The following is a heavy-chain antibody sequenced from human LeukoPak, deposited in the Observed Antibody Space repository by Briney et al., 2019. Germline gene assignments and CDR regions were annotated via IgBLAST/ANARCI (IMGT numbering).Heavy chain of an antibody. D-gene: IGHD3-22*01. J-gene: IGHJ4*02. CDR1: GYSFTSYW. V-gene: IGHV5-51*01. CDR2: IYPGDSDT. CDR3: ARRDLDYYDSSGHYYTMIPFDY. Sequence: GESLKISCKGSGYSFTSYWIGWVRQMPGKGLEWMGIIYPGDSDTRYSPSFQGQVTISADKSISTAYLQWSSLKASDTAMYYCARRDLDYYDSSGHYYTMIPFDYWGQGTLVTVSS.